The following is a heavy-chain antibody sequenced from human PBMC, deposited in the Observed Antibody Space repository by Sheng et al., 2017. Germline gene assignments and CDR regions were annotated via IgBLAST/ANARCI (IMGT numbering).Heavy chain of an antibody. CDR1: GNTFITYG. D-gene: IGHD3-16*01. Sequence: QVQLVQSGGEVKKPGASVKVSCKTSGNTFITYGISWVRQAPGHGLEWMGWVSPQNGNTKYAQKFQGRVTMTTDTSTSTAYMELRSLRSDDTAVYYCARAGDSWIDYSPFLFDAWGQGTQVTVSS. CDR3: ARAGDSWIDYSPFLFDA. CDR2: VSPQNGNT. V-gene: IGHV1-18*01. J-gene: IGHJ1*01.